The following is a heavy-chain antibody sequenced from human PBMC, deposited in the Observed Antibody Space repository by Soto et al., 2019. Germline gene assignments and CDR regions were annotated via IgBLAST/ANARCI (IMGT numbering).Heavy chain of an antibody. J-gene: IGHJ4*02. D-gene: IGHD5-18*01. CDR2: IRSATDGGTT. CDR3: SHGYYQYFNS. Sequence: PGGSLRLSQAFSYCTLTNVWMNWIREAPGKGPEWVGRIRSATDGGTTDYAAPVKGKFTISRHDSENTLYLQMNSLKSEDTAVYYCSHGYYQYFNSWGQGTLVTVSS. CDR1: YCTLTNVW. V-gene: IGHV3-15*07.